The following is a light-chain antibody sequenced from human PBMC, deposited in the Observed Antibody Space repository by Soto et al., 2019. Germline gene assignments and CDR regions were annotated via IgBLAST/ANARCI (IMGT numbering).Light chain of an antibody. CDR1: SSNIGNNN. V-gene: IGLV1-47*02. CDR2: HNT. CDR3: AAWDDSLGAVV. J-gene: IGLJ2*01. Sequence: QPGLTQPHSASATPGHRVTISCSGSSSNIGNNNAYWYQHVPGTAPKLIIHHNTLRPSWVPDRFPGSKSGTSASLASSELQSDEDSDYYCAAWDDSLGAVVFGGGTKLTGL.